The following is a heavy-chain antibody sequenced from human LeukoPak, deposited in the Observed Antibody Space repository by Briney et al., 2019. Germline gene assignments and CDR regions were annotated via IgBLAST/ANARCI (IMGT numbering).Heavy chain of an antibody. D-gene: IGHD2-2*01. CDR2: IYHSGST. CDR3: ARPQSGYCSSTSCQYWYFDL. CDR1: DDSIRSYY. J-gene: IGHJ2*01. Sequence: PSETLSLTCTVFDDSIRSYYWGWIRQPPGKGLEWIGSIYHSGSTYYNPSLKSRVTISVDTSKNQFSLKLSSVTAADTAVYYCARPQSGYCSSTSCQYWYFDLWGRGTLVTVSS. V-gene: IGHV4-38-2*02.